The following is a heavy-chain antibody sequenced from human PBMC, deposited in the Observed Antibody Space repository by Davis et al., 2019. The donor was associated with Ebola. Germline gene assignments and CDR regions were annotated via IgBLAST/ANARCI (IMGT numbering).Heavy chain of an antibody. CDR3: ARGWGFSRVEY. CDR1: GFPFGDYY. CDR2: ISGNGITT. D-gene: IGHD3-16*01. V-gene: IGHV3-11*04. J-gene: IGHJ4*02. Sequence: GESLKISCVASGFPFGDYYMSWIRQAPGKGLEWFSYISGNGITTYYANSVQGRFTISRDNAKNSLFLQIDSLRAEDTAVYYYARGWGFSRVEYWGQGTLVTVSS.